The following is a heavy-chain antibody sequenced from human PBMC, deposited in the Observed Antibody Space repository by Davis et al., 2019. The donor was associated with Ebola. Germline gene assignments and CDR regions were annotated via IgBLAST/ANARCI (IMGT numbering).Heavy chain of an antibody. J-gene: IGHJ4*02. CDR1: GFTFSSYS. CDR2: ISSSSSYI. D-gene: IGHD2-21*01. Sequence: GGSLRLSCAASGFTFSSYSMNWVRQAPGKGLEWVSSISSSSSYIYYADSVKGRFTISRDNSKNTLYLQMNSLRAEDTAVYYCAKDGDRRPFDYWGQGTLVTVSS. V-gene: IGHV3-21*04. CDR3: AKDGDRRPFDY.